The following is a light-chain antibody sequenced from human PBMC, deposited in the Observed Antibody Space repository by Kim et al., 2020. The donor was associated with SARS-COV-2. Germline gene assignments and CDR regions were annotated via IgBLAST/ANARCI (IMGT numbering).Light chain of an antibody. V-gene: IGKV1-5*03. Sequence: DIQMTQSPSTLSASVGDRVTITCRASQSISSWLAWYRQKPGKAPKLLIYKASSLESGVPSRFSGSGSGTEFTLTISSLQPDDFATYYCQQYSSFFVGGTKVDIK. CDR3: QQYSSF. J-gene: IGKJ4*01. CDR2: KAS. CDR1: QSISSW.